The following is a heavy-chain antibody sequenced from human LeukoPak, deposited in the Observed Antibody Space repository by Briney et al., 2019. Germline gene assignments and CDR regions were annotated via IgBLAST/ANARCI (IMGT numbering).Heavy chain of an antibody. CDR2: ISSNTGYI. V-gene: IGHV3-21*01. CDR1: GVTFSSYS. J-gene: IGHJ3*02. Sequence: SVKVSCAASGVTFSSYSINWVRQAPGKGLEWVSFISSNTGYISYADSVKGRFTISRDNAKSSPWLQMNSLRAEDTAVYYCARATNGRFDIWGQGTMVSVSS. CDR3: ARATNGRFDI. D-gene: IGHD2-8*01.